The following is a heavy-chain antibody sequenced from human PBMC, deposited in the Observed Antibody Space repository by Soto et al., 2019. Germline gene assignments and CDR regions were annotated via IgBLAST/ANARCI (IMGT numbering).Heavy chain of an antibody. J-gene: IGHJ3*02. Sequence: PGGSLRLSCAASCFTFSSYALSWVRQAPGKGLEWVSDISGSGGTTYYADSVKGRFTISRDNSKNTLNLQMNSLRAEDTAVYYCAKLRGGSSYDAFDICGQGTLVTVSS. D-gene: IGHD1-26*01. CDR3: AKLRGGSSYDAFDI. CDR2: ISGSGGTT. V-gene: IGHV3-23*01. CDR1: CFTFSSYA.